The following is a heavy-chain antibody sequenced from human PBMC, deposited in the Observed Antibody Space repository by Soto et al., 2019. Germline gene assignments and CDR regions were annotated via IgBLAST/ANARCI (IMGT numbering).Heavy chain of an antibody. J-gene: IGHJ6*03. CDR3: SRDRRYCSGGSCPRYYYMDV. V-gene: IGHV4-34*01. D-gene: IGHD2-15*01. CDR2: INHSGST. Sequence: SETLSLTCAVYGGSFSGYYWSWIRQPPGKGLEWIGEINHSGSTNYNPSLKSRVTISVDTSKNQFSLKLSSVTAADTAVYYCSRDRRYCSGGSCPRYYYMDVWGKGTTVTVSS. CDR1: GGSFSGYY.